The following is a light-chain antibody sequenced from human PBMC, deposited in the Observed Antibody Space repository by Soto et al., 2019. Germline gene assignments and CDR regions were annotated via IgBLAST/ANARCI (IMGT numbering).Light chain of an antibody. V-gene: IGKV1-6*01. CDR3: LQDYNYPRT. J-gene: IGKJ1*01. CDR2: AAS. CDR1: QGIRNA. Sequence: AIQMTQSPSSLSASVGDRVTITCRASQGIRNALGWYQQKPGKAPKLVIYAASTLQSGVPSRFSGSGSGTDFTLTINNPQPEDFATYYCLQDYNYPRTFGQGTKVEI.